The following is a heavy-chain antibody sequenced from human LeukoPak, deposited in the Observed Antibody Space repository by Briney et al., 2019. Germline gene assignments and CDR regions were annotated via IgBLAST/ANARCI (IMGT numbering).Heavy chain of an antibody. CDR1: GGSFRIYY. V-gene: IGHV4-4*07. CDR2: ICTSGST. D-gene: IGHD4-17*01. J-gene: IGHJ4*02. Sequence: PSETLSLTCTVSGGSFRIYYWSWLRQPAGKGVEGIGRICTSGSTNYNPSLKSRVTMSVDTSKNQFSLKLSSVTAADTAVYYCARGPTTVTRAFDYWGQGTLVTVSS. CDR3: ARGPTTVTRAFDY.